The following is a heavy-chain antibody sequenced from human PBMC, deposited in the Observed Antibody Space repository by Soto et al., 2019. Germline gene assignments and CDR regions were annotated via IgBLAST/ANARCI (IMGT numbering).Heavy chain of an antibody. CDR2: IYYSGIT. CDR1: GGSISSHY. J-gene: IGHJ2*01. D-gene: IGHD6-13*01. CDR3: ARPRGIAPAVWYFDL. Sequence: QVQLQESGPGLVKPSETLSLTCTVSGGSISSHYWSWIRQPPGRGLEWIGFIYYSGITDSNPSLKSRVNISLDTSKNQLSLRLSSVTAADPAVYYCARPRGIAPAVWYFDLWGRGTLVTVSS. V-gene: IGHV4-59*08.